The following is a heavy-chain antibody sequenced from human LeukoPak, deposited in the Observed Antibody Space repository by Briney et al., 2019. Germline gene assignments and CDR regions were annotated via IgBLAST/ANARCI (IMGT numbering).Heavy chain of an antibody. Sequence: GGSLRLSCAASGFTLSSYWMSWVRQAPGKGLEWVAVTSSDLNVKLYADSVKGRFTISRDNSRSTLYLQMNSLRPEDTAIYYCAREGYYGSGSPPSLYFDYWGQGTLVTVSS. J-gene: IGHJ4*02. CDR3: AREGYYGSGSPPSLYFDY. CDR2: TSSDLNVK. CDR1: GFTLSSYW. D-gene: IGHD3-10*01. V-gene: IGHV3-30*03.